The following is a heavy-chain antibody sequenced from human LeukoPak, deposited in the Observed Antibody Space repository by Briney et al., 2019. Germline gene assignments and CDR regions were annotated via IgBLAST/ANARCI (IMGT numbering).Heavy chain of an antibody. CDR1: GFNFRSYG. J-gene: IGHJ4*02. CDR3: TTRSPARYCSDGACYSSADY. V-gene: IGHV3-15*07. CDR2: IRSKADGGTP. D-gene: IGHD2-15*01. Sequence: GRSLRLSCVASGFNFRSYGMHWVRQAPGKGLEWVGHIRSKADGGTPDYIAPVKGRFTISRDDSKDTLYLQMNSLNTEDTAMYYCTTRSPARYCSDGACYSSADYWGQGTLVTVSS.